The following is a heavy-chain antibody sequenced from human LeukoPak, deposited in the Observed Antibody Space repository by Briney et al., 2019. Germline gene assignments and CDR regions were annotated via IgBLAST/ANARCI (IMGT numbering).Heavy chain of an antibody. J-gene: IGHJ4*02. CDR1: GFTFSSYW. CDR2: INTDGRTT. V-gene: IGHV3-74*01. D-gene: IGHD4-11*01. Sequence: GGSPRLSCVSSGFTFSSYWMHWVRQAPGKGLVWVSRINTDGRTTTYADSVKGRFTISRDNAKNTLYLQMNSLRAEDTAVYYCVRSAFLTTEFYFDYWGQGTLVTVSS. CDR3: VRSAFLTTEFYFDY.